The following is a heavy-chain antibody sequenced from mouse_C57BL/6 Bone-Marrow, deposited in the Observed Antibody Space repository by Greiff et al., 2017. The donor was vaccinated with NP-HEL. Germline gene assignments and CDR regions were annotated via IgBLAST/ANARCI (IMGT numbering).Heavy chain of an antibody. Sequence: EAGGGLVQPKGSLKLSCAASGFSFNTYAMNWVRQAPGKGLEWVARIRSKSNNYATYYADSVKDRFTISRDDSESMLYLQMNNLKTEDTAMYYCVRHGDLLPDFDVWGTGTTVTVSS. CDR3: VRHGDLLPDFDV. V-gene: IGHV10-1*01. J-gene: IGHJ1*03. D-gene: IGHD2-10*01. CDR2: IRSKSNNYAT. CDR1: GFSFNTYA.